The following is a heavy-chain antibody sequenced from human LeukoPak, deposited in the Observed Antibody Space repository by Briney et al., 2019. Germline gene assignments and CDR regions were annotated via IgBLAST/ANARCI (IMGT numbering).Heavy chain of an antibody. D-gene: IGHD6-19*01. CDR2: ISGSGGST. CDR3: AKALTVAGTLFDY. J-gene: IGHJ4*02. CDR1: GFTFSSYA. Sequence: GGSLRLSCAASGFTFSSYAMSWVRQAPGKGLEWVSAISGSGGSTYYADSVKGRFTISRDNSKNTLYLQMDSLRAEDTAVYYCAKALTVAGTLFDYWGQGTLVTVSS. V-gene: IGHV3-23*01.